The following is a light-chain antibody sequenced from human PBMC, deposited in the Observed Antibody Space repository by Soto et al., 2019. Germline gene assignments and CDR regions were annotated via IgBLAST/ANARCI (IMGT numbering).Light chain of an antibody. CDR1: SSNIGSAY. J-gene: IGLJ2*01. Sequence: QSVLTQPPSASGTPGQTVTISCSGSSSNIGSAYIYWYQHLPGTAPKLLIYRNNQRPSGVPDRFSASKSGTSASLAISGLRSEDEADYYCAAWDDSLVVFGGGTKATVL. CDR2: RNN. V-gene: IGLV1-47*01. CDR3: AAWDDSLVV.